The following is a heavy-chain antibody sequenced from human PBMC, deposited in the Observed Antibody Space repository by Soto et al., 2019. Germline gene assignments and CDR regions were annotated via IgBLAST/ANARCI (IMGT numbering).Heavy chain of an antibody. CDR3: ARVGAPGGYYYYFDY. J-gene: IGHJ4*02. Sequence: HPGGSLRLSCAASGFRFSSYWMSWVRQAPGKGLEWVANIKEDGSEKYYVDSVKGRFSISRDNAKNSLYLQMNSLRAEDTAVYYCARVGAPGGYYYYFDYWGRGTQVTVSS. CDR1: GFRFSSYW. CDR2: IKEDGSEK. V-gene: IGHV3-7*01. D-gene: IGHD3-22*01.